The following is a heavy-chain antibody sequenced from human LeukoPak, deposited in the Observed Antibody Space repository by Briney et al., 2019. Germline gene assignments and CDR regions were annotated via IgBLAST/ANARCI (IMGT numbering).Heavy chain of an antibody. CDR1: GFTFDDYA. J-gene: IGHJ4*02. Sequence: TGGSLRLSCAASGFTFDDYAMHWVRQAPGKGLEWVSGISWNSGSIGYADSVKGRFTISRDNAKNSLYLQMNSLRAEDMALYYCAKDKEAEGSNFFDYWGQGTLVTVSS. CDR2: ISWNSGSI. D-gene: IGHD4-11*01. CDR3: AKDKEAEGSNFFDY. V-gene: IGHV3-9*03.